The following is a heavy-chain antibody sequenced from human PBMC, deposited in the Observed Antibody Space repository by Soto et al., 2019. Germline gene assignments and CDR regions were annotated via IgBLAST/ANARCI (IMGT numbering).Heavy chain of an antibody. Sequence: QVQLVQSGAEVKKPGASVKVSCKASGYTFTSYGISWVRQAPGQGLEWMGWISAYNGNTNYAQKLQGRVTMTTDTSTSTAYMELRSLRSDDTAVYYCARIYYYDSSGYPSTNWHFDLWGRGTLVTVSS. V-gene: IGHV1-18*01. CDR3: ARIYYYDSSGYPSTNWHFDL. D-gene: IGHD3-22*01. J-gene: IGHJ2*01. CDR2: ISAYNGNT. CDR1: GYTFTSYG.